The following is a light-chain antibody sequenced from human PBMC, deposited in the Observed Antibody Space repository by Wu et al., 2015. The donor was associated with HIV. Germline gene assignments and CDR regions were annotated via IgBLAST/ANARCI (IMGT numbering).Light chain of an antibody. CDR1: QGISNS. Sequence: DIQMTQSPSSLSASVGDRVTITCRASQGISNSLAWYQQKLGKAPKLLLYAASRLESGVPSRFSGSGYGTDYTLTISSLQPEDFATYYCQQHYNIPPTFGQGTKVEIK. CDR2: AAS. CDR3: QQHYNIPPT. V-gene: IGKV1-NL1*01. J-gene: IGKJ1*01.